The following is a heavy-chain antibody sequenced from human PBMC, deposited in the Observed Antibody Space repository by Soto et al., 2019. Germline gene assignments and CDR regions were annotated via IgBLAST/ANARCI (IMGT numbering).Heavy chain of an antibody. CDR1: GFTFTNYG. J-gene: IGHJ3*02. D-gene: IGHD3-10*01. CDR3: AREPRLSRGAFDI. CDR2: MWYDGSNK. Sequence: GGSLRLSCAASGFTFTNYGMHWVRQAPGKGLEWVAVMWYDGSNKYSADSVKGRFTISRDNSKNTLYLQMNLRAEDTAVYYCAREPRLSRGAFDIWGQGIMVTVSS. V-gene: IGHV3-33*01.